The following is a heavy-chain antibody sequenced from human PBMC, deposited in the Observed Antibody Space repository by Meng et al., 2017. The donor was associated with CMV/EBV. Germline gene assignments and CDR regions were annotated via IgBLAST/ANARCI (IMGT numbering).Heavy chain of an antibody. V-gene: IGHV1-24*01. J-gene: IGHJ4*02. CDR2: FDPEDGET. D-gene: IGHD1-20*01. Sequence: VKLVQSGAEVKKPGASVKVSCKASGYTFTSYGISWVRQAPGQGLEWMGGFDPEDGETIYAQKFQGRVTMTEDTSTDTAYMELSSLRSEDTAVYYCATRRITGPLDYWGQGTLVTVSS. CDR1: GYTFTSYG. CDR3: ATRRITGPLDY.